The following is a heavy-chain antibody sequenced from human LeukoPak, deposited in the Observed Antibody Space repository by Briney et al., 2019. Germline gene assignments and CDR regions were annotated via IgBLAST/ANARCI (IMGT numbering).Heavy chain of an antibody. V-gene: IGHV3-30*04. CDR3: ARELRATRWFDP. J-gene: IGHJ5*02. CDR2: ISYDGSNK. D-gene: IGHD1-26*01. CDR1: GFTFSSYA. Sequence: GGSLRLSCAASGFTFSSYAMHWVRQAPGKGLEWVAVISYDGSNKYYADSVKGRFTIFRDNSKNTLYLQMNSLRAEDTAVYYCARELRATRWFDPWGQGTLVTVSS.